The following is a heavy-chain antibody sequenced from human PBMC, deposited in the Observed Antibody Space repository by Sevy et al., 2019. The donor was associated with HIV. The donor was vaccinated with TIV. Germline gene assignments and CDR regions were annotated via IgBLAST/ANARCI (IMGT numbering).Heavy chain of an antibody. J-gene: IGHJ4*02. CDR3: ARDFEYSSTWYPHYFDY. V-gene: IGHV4-4*07. CDR2: LQTSGST. Sequence: SETLSLTCTVSGGSISSYSWGWIRQPAGKGLEWLGRLQTSGSTNYNPSLKSRLTMSVDTSKNQFSLKLNSVTAADTAVYYCARDFEYSSTWYPHYFDYWGQGILVTVSS. D-gene: IGHD6-13*01. CDR1: GGSISSYS.